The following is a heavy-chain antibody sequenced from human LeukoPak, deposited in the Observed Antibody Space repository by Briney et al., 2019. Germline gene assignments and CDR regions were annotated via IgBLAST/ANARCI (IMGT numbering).Heavy chain of an antibody. J-gene: IGHJ5*02. CDR3: VRDGEGVAISVNYWFDP. V-gene: IGHV1-8*01. CDR1: GFTFTGYD. Sequence: ASVKVSCKASGFTFTGYDINWVRQASGQGLEWMGWMNPNNGNTGYAQKFQGRVTMTRDTSISTAYMELRGLRSEDTAVYYCVRDGEGVAISVNYWFDPWGQGTLVTVSS. CDR2: MNPNNGNT. D-gene: IGHD3-10*01.